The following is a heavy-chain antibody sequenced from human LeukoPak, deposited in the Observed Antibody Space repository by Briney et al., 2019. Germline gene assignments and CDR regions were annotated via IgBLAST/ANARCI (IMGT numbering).Heavy chain of an antibody. V-gene: IGHV3-73*01. CDR2: IRSKANSYAT. Sequence: GGSLRLSCAASGFTFSGSAMHWVRQVSGKGLEWVGRIRSKANSYATAYAASVKGRFTISRDDSKNTAYLQMNSLKTEDTAVYYCTRPSYDYVWGSSPDYWGQGTLVTVSS. J-gene: IGHJ4*02. CDR1: GFTFSGSA. CDR3: TRPSYDYVWGSSPDY. D-gene: IGHD3-16*01.